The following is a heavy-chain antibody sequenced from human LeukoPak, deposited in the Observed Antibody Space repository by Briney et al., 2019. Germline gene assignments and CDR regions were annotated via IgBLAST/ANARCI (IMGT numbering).Heavy chain of an antibody. V-gene: IGHV3-74*01. D-gene: IGHD1-26*01. Sequence: PGGSLRLSCAASGFSFSNYWMHWVRQAPGKGLVWVSRINSDGSSTTYADSVKGRFTISRDNAKNTLYLQMNSLRAEDTAVYYCARDIKRSRARWENLGFEPWGQGTLVTVSS. CDR3: ARDIKRSRARWENLGFEP. CDR2: INSDGSST. J-gene: IGHJ5*02. CDR1: GFSFSNYW.